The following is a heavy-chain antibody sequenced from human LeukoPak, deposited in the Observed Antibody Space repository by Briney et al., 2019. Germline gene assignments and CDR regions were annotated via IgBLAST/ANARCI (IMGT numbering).Heavy chain of an antibody. CDR2: IYYSGST. CDR1: GGSFSGYY. J-gene: IGHJ5*02. D-gene: IGHD1/OR15-1a*01. CDR3: ARRITGTLPFPGDRAGHNWFDP. Sequence: SETLSLTCAVYGGSFSGYYWGWIRQPPGKGLEWIGSIYYSGSTYYNPSLKSRVTISVDTSKNQFSLKLSSVTAADTAVYYCARRITGTLPFPGDRAGHNWFDPWGQGTLVTVSS. V-gene: IGHV4-39*01.